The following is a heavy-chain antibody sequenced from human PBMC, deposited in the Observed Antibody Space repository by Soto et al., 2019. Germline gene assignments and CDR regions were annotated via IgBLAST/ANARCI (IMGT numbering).Heavy chain of an antibody. V-gene: IGHV1-18*01. CDR1: GYTFTSYG. D-gene: IGHD3-9*01. CDR2: ISVYSGDT. Sequence: ASVKVSCKASGYTFTSYGISWVRQAPGQGLEWMGWISVYSGDTNYAQNLQGRVTLTTDTSTSTAYMELSSLRSEDTAVYYCASVTYYDILTGYPEDAFDSWGQGTMVTVSS. CDR3: ASVTYYDILTGYPEDAFDS. J-gene: IGHJ3*02.